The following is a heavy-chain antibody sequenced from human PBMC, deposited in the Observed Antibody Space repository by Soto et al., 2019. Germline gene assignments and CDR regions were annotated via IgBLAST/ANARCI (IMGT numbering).Heavy chain of an antibody. D-gene: IGHD3-10*01. Sequence: GGSLRLSCAASGFTFSSYSMNWVRQAPGKGLEWVSYISSSSSTIYYADSVKGRFTISRDNAKNSLYLQMNSLRDEDTAVYYCARERTYYYGSGSYYYFDYWGQGTLVTVSS. V-gene: IGHV3-48*02. CDR2: ISSSSSTI. CDR3: ARERTYYYGSGSYYYFDY. J-gene: IGHJ4*02. CDR1: GFTFSSYS.